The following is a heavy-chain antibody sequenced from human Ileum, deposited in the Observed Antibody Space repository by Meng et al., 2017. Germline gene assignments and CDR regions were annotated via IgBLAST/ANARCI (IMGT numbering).Heavy chain of an antibody. Sequence: PLKGFGPTLGKPTQTLPLTCTFSGFSLSTSGVGVGWIRQPPGKALEWLALIYWNDDKRYSPSLKSRLTITKDTSKNQVVLTMTNMDPVDTATYYCAHRRGRYGSGSYYKYNWFDPWGQGTLVTVSS. CDR3: AHRRGRYGSGSYYKYNWFDP. CDR1: GFSLSTSGVG. V-gene: IGHV2-5*01. CDR2: IYWNDDK. J-gene: IGHJ5*02. D-gene: IGHD3-10*01.